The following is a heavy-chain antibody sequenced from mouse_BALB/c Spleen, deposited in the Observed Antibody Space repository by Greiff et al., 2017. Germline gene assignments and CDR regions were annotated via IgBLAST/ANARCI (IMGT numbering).Heavy chain of an antibody. CDR1: GYTFTDYW. Sequence: QVQLQQSGAELVMPGASVKMSCKASGYTFTDYWMHWVKQRPGQGLEWIGAIDTSDSYTSYNQKFKGKATLTVDESSSTAYMQLSSLTSEDSAVYYCARSGYDIAYWGQGTLVTVSA. J-gene: IGHJ3*01. CDR3: ARSGYDIAY. D-gene: IGHD2-14*01. CDR2: IDTSDSYT. V-gene: IGHV1-69*01.